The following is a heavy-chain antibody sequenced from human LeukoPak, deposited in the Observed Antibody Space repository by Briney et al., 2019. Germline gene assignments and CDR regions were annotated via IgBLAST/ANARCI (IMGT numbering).Heavy chain of an antibody. CDR1: GITFSNYA. V-gene: IGHV3-23*01. CDR3: AKGHDSSGYSQTFFDY. D-gene: IGHD3-22*01. Sequence: GGSLRLSCVASGITFSNYAVSWVRQAPGKGLEWVSVISGSGDSTYYADSVEGRFTISRDNSKNTLYLQMNSLRAEDTAVYYCAKGHDSSGYSQTFFDYWGQGTLVTVSS. CDR2: ISGSGDST. J-gene: IGHJ4*02.